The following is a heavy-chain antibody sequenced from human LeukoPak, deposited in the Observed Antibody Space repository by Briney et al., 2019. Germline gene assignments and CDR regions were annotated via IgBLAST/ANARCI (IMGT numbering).Heavy chain of an antibody. D-gene: IGHD2-2*01. CDR3: ARLVVVPAAMDY. V-gene: IGHV5-51*01. J-gene: IGHJ4*02. CDR2: IYPANSDT. CDR1: GYIFTNYW. Sequence: GESLKISCKASGYIFTNYWIGWVRQMPGTGLEWMAIIYPANSDTRYSPSFQGQVTISADKSISTAYLQWSSLKASDTAMYYCARLVVVPAAMDYWGQGTLVTVPT.